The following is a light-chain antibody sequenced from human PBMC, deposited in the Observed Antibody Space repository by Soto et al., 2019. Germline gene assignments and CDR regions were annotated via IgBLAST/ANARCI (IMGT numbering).Light chain of an antibody. CDR1: QSIRTS. CDR2: DAS. Sequence: EVVLTQSPATLSLSPGERATLSCRASQSIRTSLAWYQQKPGQAPRLVIFDASNRANGVPARFGGSGSGTDFTLTINSLEPEDFVVYYCQQRNVWPPITFGQGTRLEIK. V-gene: IGKV3-11*01. J-gene: IGKJ5*01. CDR3: QQRNVWPPIT.